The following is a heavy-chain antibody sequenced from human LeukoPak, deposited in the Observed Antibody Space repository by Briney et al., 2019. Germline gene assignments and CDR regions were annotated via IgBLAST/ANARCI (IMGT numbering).Heavy chain of an antibody. CDR1: GFTVSSNY. CDR3: ARVEPSSSGWFPLDY. CDR2: LYSGGST. J-gene: IGHJ4*02. V-gene: IGHV3-66*02. D-gene: IGHD6-19*01. Sequence: QSGGSLRLSCAASGFTVSSNYLSWIRQAPGKGLEWVSVLYSGGSTYYADSVRGRFSISRDNSKNTLYLQMNSLRAEDTAVYYCARVEPSSSGWFPLDYWGQGTLVTVSS.